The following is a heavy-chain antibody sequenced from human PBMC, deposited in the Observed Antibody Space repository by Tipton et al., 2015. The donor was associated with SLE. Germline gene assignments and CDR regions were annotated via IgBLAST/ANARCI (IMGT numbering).Heavy chain of an antibody. CDR2: ISDYNGNT. CDR3: ARHGPFGQWQGINWFDP. J-gene: IGHJ5*02. CDR1: GYTFTNFG. V-gene: IGHV1-18*01. D-gene: IGHD3-10*01. Sequence: QSGPEVKKPGASVKVSCKASGYTFTNFGISWVRQAPGQGLEWMGWISDYNGNTNYAQKFQGRVTMTTDTSTSTAYMELRSLRSDDTAVYYCARHGPFGQWQGINWFDPWGQGTLVTVSS.